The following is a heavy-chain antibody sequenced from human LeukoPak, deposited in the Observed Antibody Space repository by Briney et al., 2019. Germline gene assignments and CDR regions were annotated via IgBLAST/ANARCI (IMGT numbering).Heavy chain of an antibody. CDR1: GFTFNSYE. CDR3: AKERSDYYDSSGYEDYFDY. D-gene: IGHD3-22*01. J-gene: IGHJ4*02. Sequence: GGSLRLSCAASGFTFNSYEMNWVRQAPGKGLEWISYIISDGNYKLYADSVRGRFTISRDNSKNSLYLQMNSLRTEDTALYYCAKERSDYYDSSGYEDYFDYWGQGTLVTVSS. CDR2: IISDGNYK. V-gene: IGHV3-48*03.